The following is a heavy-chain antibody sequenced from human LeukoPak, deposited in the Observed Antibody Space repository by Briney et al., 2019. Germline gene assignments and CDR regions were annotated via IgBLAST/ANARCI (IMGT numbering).Heavy chain of an antibody. CDR3: AKDAPVGTTKGVDY. Sequence: GGSLRLSCAASGFTFSSNSMNWVRQAPGKGLEWVSTISGSGGSTYYADSVKGRFTISRDNSQNTLYVQMNSLRAEDTAVYYCAKDAPVGTTKGVDYWGQGTLVTVSS. CDR1: GFTFSSNS. J-gene: IGHJ4*02. V-gene: IGHV3-23*01. D-gene: IGHD1-26*01. CDR2: ISGSGGST.